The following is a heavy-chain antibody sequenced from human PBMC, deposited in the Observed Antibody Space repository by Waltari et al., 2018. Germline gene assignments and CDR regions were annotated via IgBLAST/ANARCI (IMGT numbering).Heavy chain of an antibody. V-gene: IGHV1-46*01. CDR1: GYTFTSYY. CDR2: INPSGGST. Sequence: QVQLVQSGAEAKKPGASVKVSCHDSGYTFTSYYMNWLRQAPGQGLEWMGIINPSGGSTSYAQKFQGRVTMTRDTSTSTVYMELSSLRSEDTAVYYCARGGERRDAFDIWGQGTMVTVSS. J-gene: IGHJ3*02. D-gene: IGHD1-1*01. CDR3: ARGGERRDAFDI.